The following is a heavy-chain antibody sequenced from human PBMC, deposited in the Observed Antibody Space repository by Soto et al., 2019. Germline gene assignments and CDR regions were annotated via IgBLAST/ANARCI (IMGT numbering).Heavy chain of an antibody. CDR2: ISGYNGNT. J-gene: IGHJ4*02. Sequence: QVKLVQSGAEVKKPGASVKVSCKASGYTFTSYRIGWVRQAPGQGLEWMGWISGYNGNTNYAQKHQSRVTMTTDTSTSTAYMELRSLRSDDTAVYYCARVIASAADFDYWGQGTLVTVSS. CDR1: GYTFTSYR. D-gene: IGHD6-13*01. CDR3: ARVIASAADFDY. V-gene: IGHV1-18*01.